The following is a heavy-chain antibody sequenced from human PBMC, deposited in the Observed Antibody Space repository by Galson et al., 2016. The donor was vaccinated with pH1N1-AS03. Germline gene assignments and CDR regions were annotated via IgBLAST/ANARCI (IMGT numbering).Heavy chain of an antibody. CDR3: ARGPVSYANYWFPPPDY. J-gene: IGHJ4*02. V-gene: IGHV3-64*01. CDR1: GFTFSSYA. D-gene: IGHD4/OR15-4a*01. Sequence: LRLSCAAAGFTFSSYAMFWVRQAPGKGLEYVSAISGNGVSTYYANSVKGKLTISRDNSKNTLYLQMGSLRPEDMAVYYCARGPVSYANYWFPPPDYWGQGTLVTVSS. CDR2: ISGNGVST.